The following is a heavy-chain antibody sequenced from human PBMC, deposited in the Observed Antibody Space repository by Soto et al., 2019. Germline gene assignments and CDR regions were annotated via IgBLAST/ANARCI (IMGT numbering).Heavy chain of an antibody. J-gene: IGHJ4*02. Sequence: GASVKVSCKASGYTFTSYGISWVRQAPGQGLGWMGWISAYNGNTNYAQKLQGRVTMTTDTSTSTAYMELRSLRSDDTAVYYCARDKFDLFDYIWGSYRPSTLDYWGQGTLVTVSS. D-gene: IGHD3-16*02. V-gene: IGHV1-18*01. CDR2: ISAYNGNT. CDR3: ARDKFDLFDYIWGSYRPSTLDY. CDR1: GYTFTSYG.